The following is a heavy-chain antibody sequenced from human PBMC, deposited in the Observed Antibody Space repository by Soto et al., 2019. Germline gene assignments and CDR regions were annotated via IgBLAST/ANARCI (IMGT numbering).Heavy chain of an antibody. V-gene: IGHV3-23*01. CDR1: GFTFSNYA. CDR2: ISGRGVST. Sequence: EVQLLESGGGLVQPGGSLRLSCTASGFTFSNYAMSWVRQAPDKGLEWVSAISGRGVSTYYADSVKGRFTISRDNSNNRLYLQMKRLRAEDTALYYCAKDTTVTTTLYSFYYGLDVWGQGTTVTVSS. CDR3: AKDTTVTTTLYSFYYGLDV. D-gene: IGHD4-17*01. J-gene: IGHJ6*02.